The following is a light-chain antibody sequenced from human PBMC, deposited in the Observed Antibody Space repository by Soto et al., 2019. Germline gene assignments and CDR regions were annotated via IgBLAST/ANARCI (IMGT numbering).Light chain of an antibody. Sequence: QSALTQPPSVSGSPGQSVTISCTGTSSDVGAYNYVSWYQQHTGKAPKLMIYDVSKRPSGVPDRFSGSKSGNTASLTVSGLRADDEAVYYCSSYGGGDTFHVIFGGGTQLTVL. CDR3: SSYGGGDTFHVI. CDR2: DVS. V-gene: IGLV2-8*01. CDR1: SSDVGAYNY. J-gene: IGLJ2*01.